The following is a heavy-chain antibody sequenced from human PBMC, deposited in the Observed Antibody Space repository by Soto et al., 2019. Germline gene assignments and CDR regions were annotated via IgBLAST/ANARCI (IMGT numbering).Heavy chain of an antibody. CDR1: GYTFTSYA. CDR3: ARDQSCHDVVWWFDP. CDR2: INAGNGNT. Sequence: ASVKVSCKASGYTFTSYAMHWVRQAPGQRLEWMGWINAGNGNTKYSQKFQGRVTITRDTSASTVYMELSSLTSEDTAVYYCARDQSCHDVVWWFDPWGQGTLVTVSS. D-gene: IGHD3-16*01. J-gene: IGHJ5*02. V-gene: IGHV1-3*01.